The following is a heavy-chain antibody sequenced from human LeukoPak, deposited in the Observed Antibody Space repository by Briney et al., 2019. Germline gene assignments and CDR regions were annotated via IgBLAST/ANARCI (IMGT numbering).Heavy chain of an antibody. J-gene: IGHJ6*02. CDR2: INSSSSYI. V-gene: IGHV3-21*01. D-gene: IGHD4-11*01. CDR3: ARDRSYSNSMDV. Sequence: GGSLRLSCAASGFTFSSYSMNWVRQAPGKGLEWVSSINSSSSYIYYADSVKGRFTISRDNAKNSLYLQMNSLRAEDTAVYYCARDRSYSNSMDVWGQGTTVTVSS. CDR1: GFTFSSYS.